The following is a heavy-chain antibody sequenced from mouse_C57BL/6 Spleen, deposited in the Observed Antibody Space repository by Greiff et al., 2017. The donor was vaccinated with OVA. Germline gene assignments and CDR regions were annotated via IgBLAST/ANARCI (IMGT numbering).Heavy chain of an antibody. Sequence: DVMLVESGGGLVQPGGSLKLSCAASGFTFSDYGMAWVRQAPRKGPEWVAFISNLAYSIYYADTVTGRFTISRENAKNTLYLEMSSLRSEDTAMYYCARMRGYDGYAMDYWGQGTSVTVSS. CDR1: GFTFSDYG. V-gene: IGHV5-15*01. D-gene: IGHD2-2*01. CDR2: ISNLAYSI. J-gene: IGHJ4*01. CDR3: ARMRGYDGYAMDY.